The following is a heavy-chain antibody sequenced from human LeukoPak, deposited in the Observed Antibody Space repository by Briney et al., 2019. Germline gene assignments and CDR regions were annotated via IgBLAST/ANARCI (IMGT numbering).Heavy chain of an antibody. D-gene: IGHD4-17*01. V-gene: IGHV3-11*04. CDR1: GFTFSDYY. J-gene: IGHJ6*03. CDR2: ISSSGSTI. CDR3: ARETDYGDLYDYYYYMDV. Sequence: PGGSLRLSCAASGFTFSDYYMSWIRQAPGKGLEWVSYISSSGSTIYYADSVKGRFTISRDNAKNSLYLQMNSLRAEDTAVYYCARETDYGDLYDYYYYMDVWGKGTTVTVSS.